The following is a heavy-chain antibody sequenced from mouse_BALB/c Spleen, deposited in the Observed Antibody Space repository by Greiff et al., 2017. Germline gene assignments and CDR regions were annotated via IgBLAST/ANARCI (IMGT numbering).Heavy chain of an antibody. CDR2: ISYSGST. CDR3: ARGIDYGYDSVAY. J-gene: IGHJ3*01. CDR1: GYSITSDYA. Sequence: EVKLMESGPGLVKPSQSLSLTCTVTGYSITSDYAWNWIRQFPGNKLEWMGYISYSGSTSYNPSLKSRISITRDTSKNQFFLQLNSVTTEDTATYYCARGIDYGYDSVAYWGQGTLVTVSA. V-gene: IGHV3-2*02. D-gene: IGHD2-2*01.